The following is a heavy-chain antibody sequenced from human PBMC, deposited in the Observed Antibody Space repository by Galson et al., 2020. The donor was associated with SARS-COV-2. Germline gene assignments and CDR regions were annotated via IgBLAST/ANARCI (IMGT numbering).Heavy chain of an antibody. CDR1: GYTFTGYY. J-gene: IGHJ6*02. D-gene: IGHD3-10*01. Sequence: ASVKVSCKASGYTFTGYYMHWVRQAPGQGLEWMGWINPNSGGTNYAQKFQGRVTMTRDTSISTAYMELSRLRSDDTAVYYCARVQLLWFGELLEYYYYYGMDVWGQGTTVTVSS. CDR3: ARVQLLWFGELLEYYYYYGMDV. CDR2: INPNSGGT. V-gene: IGHV1-2*02.